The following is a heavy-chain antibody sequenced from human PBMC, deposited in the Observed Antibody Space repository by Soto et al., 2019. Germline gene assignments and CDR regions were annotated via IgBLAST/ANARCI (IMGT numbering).Heavy chain of an antibody. V-gene: IGHV1-46*01. J-gene: IGHJ4*02. Sequence: ASVKVSCKASGYTFAIYYIHWVRQAPGQGLEWTGIIDPSGGTANYAQNFQGRVTMTRDTSTSTVYMELSSLTSEDTAVYYCSRLLVPYCGGDCYSGLDYWGQGTVVTVS. D-gene: IGHD2-21*02. CDR3: SRLLVPYCGGDCYSGLDY. CDR1: GYTFAIYY. CDR2: IDPSGGTA.